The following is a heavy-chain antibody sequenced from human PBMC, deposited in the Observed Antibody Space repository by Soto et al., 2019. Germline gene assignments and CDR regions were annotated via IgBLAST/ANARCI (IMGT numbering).Heavy chain of an antibody. CDR2: IYYSGNN. D-gene: IGHD2-2*01. CDR3: ARNGLGYCSSTSCSARFWSGYYNYYYGMDV. Sequence: SETLSLTCTVSGGSISSGSYYWRWIRQHPGKGLEWLGYIYYSGNNFYNPSLSGRLTISVDASKNQFSLKLSSVTAADTAVHYCARNGLGYCSSTSCSARFWSGYYNYYYGMDVWGQGTTVT. J-gene: IGHJ6*02. V-gene: IGHV4-31*03. CDR1: GGSISSGSYY.